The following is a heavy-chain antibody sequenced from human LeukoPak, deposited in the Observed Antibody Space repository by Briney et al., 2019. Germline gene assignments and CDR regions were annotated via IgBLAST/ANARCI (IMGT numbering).Heavy chain of an antibody. CDR1: GFTFSSYW. Sequence: PGGSLRLSCAASGFTFSSYWMSWVRQAPGKGLEWVAVISYDGSNKYYADSVKGRFTISRDNSKNTLYLQMNSLRAEDTAVYYCAKGGGYDYVAFDIWGQGTMVTVSS. D-gene: IGHD5-12*01. V-gene: IGHV3-30*18. CDR2: ISYDGSNK. CDR3: AKGGGYDYVAFDI. J-gene: IGHJ3*02.